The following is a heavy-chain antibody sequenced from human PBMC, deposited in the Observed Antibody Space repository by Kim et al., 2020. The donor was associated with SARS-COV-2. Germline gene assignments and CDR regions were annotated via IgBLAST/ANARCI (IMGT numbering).Heavy chain of an antibody. D-gene: IGHD2-2*01. V-gene: IGHV4-31*02. Sequence: LKGRVTISVDTSKNPFSLKLSSVTAADTAVYYCARDSGPGSSVPDAFDIWGQGTMVTVSS. J-gene: IGHJ3*02. CDR3: ARDSGPGSSVPDAFDI.